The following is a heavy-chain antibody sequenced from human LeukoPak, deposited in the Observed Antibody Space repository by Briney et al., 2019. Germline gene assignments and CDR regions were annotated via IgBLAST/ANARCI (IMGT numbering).Heavy chain of an antibody. D-gene: IGHD6-19*01. V-gene: IGHV3-7*05. Sequence: QPGGSLRLSCVASGFALTNYWMTWVRQAPGKRLQWVANIRQDGNERYFVDSVKGRFTISRDNAKNSLYLQMNSLRAEDTAVYYCARLVAGAGITYWGQGTLVTVSS. J-gene: IGHJ4*02. CDR3: ARLVAGAGITY. CDR2: IRQDGNER. CDR1: GFALTNYW.